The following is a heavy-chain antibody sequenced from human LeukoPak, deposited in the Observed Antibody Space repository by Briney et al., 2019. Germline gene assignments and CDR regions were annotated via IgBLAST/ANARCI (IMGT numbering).Heavy chain of an antibody. CDR2: ISAYNGNT. D-gene: IGHD3-10*01. CDR1: GYTFTSYG. V-gene: IGHV1-18*01. J-gene: IGHJ6*02. CDR3: ARDPYYYGTYGMDV. Sequence: ASVKVSCKASGYTFTSYGISWVRQAPGQGLEWMGWISAYNGNTNYAQKLQGRVTMTRDTSTSTVYMELSSLRSEDTAVYYCARDPYYYGTYGMDVWGQGTTVTVSS.